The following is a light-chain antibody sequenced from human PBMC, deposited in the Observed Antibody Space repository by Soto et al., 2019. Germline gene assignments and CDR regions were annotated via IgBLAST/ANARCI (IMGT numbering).Light chain of an antibody. V-gene: IGLV1-40*01. J-gene: IGLJ3*02. CDR2: ANS. Sequence: QPVLTQPPSVSGAPGQRVTISCTGSSSSIGAGSDVHWYQQLPRTAPKLLIYANSNRPSGVPDRFSGSKSGTSASLAITGLQAEDEADYYCQSHDGSLSAWVFGGGTKLTVL. CDR3: QSHDGSLSAWV. CDR1: SSSIGAGSD.